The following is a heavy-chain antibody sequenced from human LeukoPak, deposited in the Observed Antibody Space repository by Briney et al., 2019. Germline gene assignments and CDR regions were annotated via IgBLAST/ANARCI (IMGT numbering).Heavy chain of an antibody. CDR3: ARRSYGEFDY. CDR2: IYYSGST. V-gene: IGHV4-34*01. CDR1: GGSFSGYY. D-gene: IGHD4-17*01. Sequence: PSETLSLTCAVYGGSFSGYYWSWIRQPPGKGLEWIGSIYYSGSTYYNPSLKSRVTISVDTSTNQFSLKLSSVTAADTAVFYCARRSYGEFDYWGQGTLVTVSS. J-gene: IGHJ4*02.